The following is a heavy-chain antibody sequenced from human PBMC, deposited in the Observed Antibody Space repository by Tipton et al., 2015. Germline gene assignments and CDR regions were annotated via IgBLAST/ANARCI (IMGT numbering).Heavy chain of an antibody. J-gene: IGHJ4*02. CDR2: ISYTENT. Sequence: TLSLTCTVSGDSLSTYYWSWIRQPPGKGLEWIGYISYTENTHNNPSLKSRVTISLDTSKTQFSLKLTSVTAADTAVYYCACQDYDSLTRDYQTVDSWGQGTLVTVSS. D-gene: IGHD3-9*01. CDR1: GDSLSTYY. V-gene: IGHV4-59*08. CDR3: ACQDYDSLTRDYQTVDS.